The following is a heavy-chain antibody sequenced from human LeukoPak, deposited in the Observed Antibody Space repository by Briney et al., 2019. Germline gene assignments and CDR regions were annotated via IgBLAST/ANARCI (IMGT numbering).Heavy chain of an antibody. D-gene: IGHD1-7*01. CDR1: GGSISGYY. CDR2: ISDTGTS. J-gene: IGHJ4*02. Sequence: PSETLSLTCIVSGGSISGYYWSWIRQPPGRGLEWIGYISDTGTSIYNPSLKNRLSMLVDTSKNHFYSNLTSVTAADTAIYYCARTRTYLDYWGQGALVTVSS. CDR3: ARTRTYLDY. V-gene: IGHV4-59*01.